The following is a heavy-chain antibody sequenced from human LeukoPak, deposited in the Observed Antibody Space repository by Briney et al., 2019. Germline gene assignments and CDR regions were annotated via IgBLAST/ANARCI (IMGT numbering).Heavy chain of an antibody. CDR2: ISWHGDYI. CDR3: AIDCRGRSSGWLGVFDS. J-gene: IGHJ4*02. Sequence: PGGSLRLSCAASGFTFSSYSMHWVRQTPGKGLEWVSGISWHGDYIEYADSVKGRFIISRDNAKNTQYLQMNSLRAEDMAFYYSAIDCRGRSSGWLGVFDSWGQGTLVTVSS. CDR1: GFTFSSYS. D-gene: IGHD6-19*01. V-gene: IGHV3-9*03.